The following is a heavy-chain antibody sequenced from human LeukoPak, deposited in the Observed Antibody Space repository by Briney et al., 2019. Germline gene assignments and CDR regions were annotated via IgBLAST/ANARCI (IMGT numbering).Heavy chain of an antibody. Sequence: SETLSLTCAVYGGSFSGYYWSWIRQPPGKGLGWIGEINHSGSTDYNPSLKSRVTISIDTSKNQFSLKLNSVTTADTAVYYCARAGRGYYDSSGYYFDYWGQGTLVTVSS. CDR3: ARAGRGYYDSSGYYFDY. CDR2: INHSGST. CDR1: GGSFSGYY. D-gene: IGHD3-22*01. J-gene: IGHJ4*02. V-gene: IGHV4-34*01.